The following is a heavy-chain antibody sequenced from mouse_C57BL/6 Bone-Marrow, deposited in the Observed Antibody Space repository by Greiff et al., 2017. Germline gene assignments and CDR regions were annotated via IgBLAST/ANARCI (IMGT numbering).Heavy chain of an antibody. J-gene: IGHJ2*01. CDR2: IDPSDSYT. D-gene: IGHD1-1*01. CDR3: ATLFYFDY. Sequence: QVQLQQPGAELVMPGASVKLSCKASGYTFTSYWMHWVKQRPGQGLEWIGEIDPSDSYTNYNQKFKGKSTLTVDKSSSTAYMPLSSLTSEVSAVYYCATLFYFDYWGQGTTLTVSS. V-gene: IGHV1-69*01. CDR1: GYTFTSYW.